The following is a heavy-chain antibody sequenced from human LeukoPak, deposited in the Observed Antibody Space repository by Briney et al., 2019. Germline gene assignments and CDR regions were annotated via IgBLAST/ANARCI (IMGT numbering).Heavy chain of an antibody. V-gene: IGHV3-15*01. CDR1: GFIFSNAW. D-gene: IGHD6-25*01. J-gene: IGHJ4*02. CDR2: IKSKTDGGTT. Sequence: GGSLRLSCAGSGFIFSNAWMSWVRQAAGKGLEWVGRIKSKTDGGTTDYPAPVKGRFTISRDDSKNTLYLQMKSLKTEDTAVYYCTTDAATEVSLDYWGQGTLVTVSS. CDR3: TTDAATEVSLDY.